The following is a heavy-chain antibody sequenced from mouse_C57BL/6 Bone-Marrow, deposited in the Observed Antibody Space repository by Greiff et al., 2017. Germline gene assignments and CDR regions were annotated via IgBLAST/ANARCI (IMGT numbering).Heavy chain of an antibody. CDR3: AKPLYSRYWDFDV. D-gene: IGHD1-3*01. V-gene: IGHV1-55*01. J-gene: IGHJ1*03. CDR2: IYPGSGST. Sequence: QVQLPQPGAELVKPGASVKLSCKASGYTFTSYWITWVKQRPGQGLEWIGDIYPGSGSTNYNEKFKSKATLTVDTSASTAYMHLSSLTSEDSAVYYCAKPLYSRYWDFDVWGTGTTATVSA. CDR1: GYTFTSYW.